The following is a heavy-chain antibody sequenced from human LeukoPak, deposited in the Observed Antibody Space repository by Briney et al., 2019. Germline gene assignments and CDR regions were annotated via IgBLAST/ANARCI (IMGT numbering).Heavy chain of an antibody. V-gene: IGHV1-69*13. D-gene: IGHD2-2*01. CDR2: IIPIFGTA. Sequence: ASVKVSCKASGGTFSSYAISWVRQAPGQGREWMGGIIPIFGTANYAQKFQGRVTITADESTSTAYMELSSLRTEDTAVYYCARGRYCSSTSCYVPSPHFDYWGQGTLVTVSS. CDR1: GGTFSSYA. J-gene: IGHJ4*02. CDR3: ARGRYCSSTSCYVPSPHFDY.